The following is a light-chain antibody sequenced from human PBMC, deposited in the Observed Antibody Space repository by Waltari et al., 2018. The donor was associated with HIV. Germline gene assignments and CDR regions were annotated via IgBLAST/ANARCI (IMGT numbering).Light chain of an antibody. CDR3: HQYESSPFT. J-gene: IGKJ3*01. Sequence: EVVLTQSPGTLSLSLGERATLSCRASQSLGNTFLAWYQQKPGQGPRLLIYGASRRATGNPGRVSWSWFWTDLPPHLSGLEPEDFAVYYCHQYESSPFTFGPGTKVVVK. V-gene: IGKV3-20*01. CDR2: GAS. CDR1: QSLGNTF.